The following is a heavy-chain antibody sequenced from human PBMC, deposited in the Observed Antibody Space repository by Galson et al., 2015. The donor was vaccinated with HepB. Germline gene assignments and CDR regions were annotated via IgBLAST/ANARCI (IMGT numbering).Heavy chain of an antibody. CDR3: ARLGYCSSTSCYTGNAFDI. CDR2: IDPSDSYT. V-gene: IGHV5-10-1*01. Sequence: QSGAEVTKPGESLRISCKGSGYSFTSYWISWVRQMPGKGLEWMGRIDPSDSYTNYSPSFQGHVTISADKSISTAYLQWSSPKASDTAMYYCARLGYCSSTSCYTGNAFDIWGQGTMVTVSS. CDR1: GYSFTSYW. J-gene: IGHJ3*02. D-gene: IGHD2-2*02.